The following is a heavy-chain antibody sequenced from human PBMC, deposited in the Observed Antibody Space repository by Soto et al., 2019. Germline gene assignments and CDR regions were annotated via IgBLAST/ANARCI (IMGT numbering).Heavy chain of an antibody. CDR3: ARGGITMVRGVIIPYYYYGMDV. D-gene: IGHD3-10*01. J-gene: IGHJ6*02. CDR1: GGTFSSYA. Sequence: SVKVSCKASGGTFSSYAISWVRQAPGQGLEWMGGIIPIFGTANYAQKFQGRVTITADESTSTAYMELSSLRSEDTAVYYCARGGITMVRGVIIPYYYYGMDVWGQGTTVTVSS. CDR2: IIPIFGTA. V-gene: IGHV1-69*13.